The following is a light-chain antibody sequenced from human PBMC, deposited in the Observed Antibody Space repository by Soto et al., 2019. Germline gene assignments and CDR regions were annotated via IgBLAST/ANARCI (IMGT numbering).Light chain of an antibody. J-gene: IGKJ5*01. V-gene: IGKV3-20*01. Sequence: EVVMTQSPATLSVSPGERATLSCRASQSVSSNLAWYQQKPGQAPRLLIYDASTRATGIPDRFSGSGSGTDFSLTISRLEPEDFAVYYCQQYGSSVTFGQGTRL. CDR3: QQYGSSVT. CDR2: DAS. CDR1: QSVSSN.